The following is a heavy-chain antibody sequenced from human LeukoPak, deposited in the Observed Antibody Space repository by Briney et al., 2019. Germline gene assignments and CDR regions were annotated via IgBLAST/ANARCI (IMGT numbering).Heavy chain of an antibody. CDR1: GYTFSTYY. V-gene: IGHV1-2*02. CDR2: INPNSGGT. D-gene: IGHD3-10*01. Sequence: GASVKVSCKASGYTFSTYYMHWVRQAPGQGLEWMGWINPNSGGTNYAQKFQGRVTMTRDTSISTAYMELSRLRSDDTAAYYCARGRITMVRGVIITLGYWGQGTLVTVSS. J-gene: IGHJ4*02. CDR3: ARGRITMVRGVIITLGY.